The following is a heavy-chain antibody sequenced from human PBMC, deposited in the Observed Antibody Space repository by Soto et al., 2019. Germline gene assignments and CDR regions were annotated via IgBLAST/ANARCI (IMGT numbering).Heavy chain of an antibody. CDR2: INHSGST. D-gene: IGHD5-18*01. J-gene: IGHJ6*02. Sequence: QVQLQQWGAGLLKPSETLSLTCAVYGGSFSGYYWSWIRQPPGKGLEWIGAINHSGSTNYNPSLKRRVTISVDTSKNQFSLKLSSVTAADTAVYYCAREQLWDYGMDVWGQGTTVTVSS. CDR3: AREQLWDYGMDV. V-gene: IGHV4-34*01. CDR1: GGSFSGYY.